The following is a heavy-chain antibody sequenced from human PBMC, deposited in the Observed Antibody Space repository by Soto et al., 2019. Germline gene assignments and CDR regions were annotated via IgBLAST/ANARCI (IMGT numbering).Heavy chain of an antibody. CDR1: GFTFSSYG. V-gene: IGHV3-33*01. Sequence: GGSLRLSCAASGFTFSSYGMHWVRQAPGKGLEWVAVIWYDGSNKYYADSVKGRFTISRDNSKNTLYLQMNSLRAEDTAVYYCARFSYDYVWGSYRYTLGNDYWGQGTLVTVSS. CDR3: ARFSYDYVWGSYRYTLGNDY. D-gene: IGHD3-16*02. CDR2: IWYDGSNK. J-gene: IGHJ4*02.